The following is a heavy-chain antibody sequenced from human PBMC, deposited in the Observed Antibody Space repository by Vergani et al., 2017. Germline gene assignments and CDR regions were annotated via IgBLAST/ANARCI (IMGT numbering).Heavy chain of an antibody. Sequence: QVQLQESGPGLVKPSETLSLTCTVSGGSISSYYWSWIRQPPGKGLEWIGYIYYSGSTNYNPSLKSRVTISVDTSKNQFSLKLSSVTAADTAVYYCARGGSDYDILTGYSDPYYYYGMDFWGQGTTVTVSS. CDR1: GGSISSYY. CDR3: ARGGSDYDILTGYSDPYYYYGMDF. V-gene: IGHV4-59*01. D-gene: IGHD3-9*01. J-gene: IGHJ6*02. CDR2: IYYSGST.